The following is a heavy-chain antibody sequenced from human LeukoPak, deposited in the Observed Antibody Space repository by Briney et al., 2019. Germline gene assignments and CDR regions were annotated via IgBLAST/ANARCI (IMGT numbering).Heavy chain of an antibody. V-gene: IGHV3-74*01. J-gene: IGHJ4*02. D-gene: IGHD6-6*01. Sequence: GGSLRLSCAASGFTFSTYAMHWVRQAPGKGLVWVSRINSDGSNTTYADSVKGRFTISRDNAKNTLYLQMNSLRAEDTAVYYCARTRSYRSSFEYWGQGTLVTVSS. CDR1: GFTFSTYA. CDR3: ARTRSYRSSFEY. CDR2: INSDGSNT.